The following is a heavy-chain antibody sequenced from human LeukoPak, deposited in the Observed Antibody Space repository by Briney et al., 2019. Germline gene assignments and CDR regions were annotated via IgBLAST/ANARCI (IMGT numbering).Heavy chain of an antibody. CDR2: IQPAGNDK. CDR1: GFTFNNYG. CDR3: AKRDGETEFDY. V-gene: IGHV3-30*02. D-gene: IGHD3-10*01. J-gene: IGHJ4*02. Sequence: PGGSLRLSCAASGFTFNNYGMHWVRQAPGKGLEWVALIQPAGNDKYYADSVKGRFTVSRDNSKNTLYLQLNSLKVEDTAVYYCAKRDGETEFDYLGQGTLVTVSS.